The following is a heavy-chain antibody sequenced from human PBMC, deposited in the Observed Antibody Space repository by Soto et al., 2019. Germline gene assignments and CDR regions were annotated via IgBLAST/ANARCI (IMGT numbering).Heavy chain of an antibody. V-gene: IGHV1-69*06. CDR3: ARAAYYYGSGSYYNDVYFDY. Sequence: SVKVSCKASGGTFSSYAISWVRQAPGQGLEWMGGIIPIFGTANYAQKFQGRVTITADKSTSTAYMELSSLRSEDTAVYYCARAAYYYGSGSYYNDVYFDYWGQGTLVTVSS. J-gene: IGHJ4*02. CDR2: IIPIFGTA. CDR1: GGTFSSYA. D-gene: IGHD3-10*01.